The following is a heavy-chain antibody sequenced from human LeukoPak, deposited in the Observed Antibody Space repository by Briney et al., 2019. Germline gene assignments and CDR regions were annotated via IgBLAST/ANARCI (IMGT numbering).Heavy chain of an antibody. CDR1: GYTFTSYG. Sequence: ASVKVSCKASGYTFTSYGISWVRQAPGQGLEWVGWISAYNGNTNYAQKLQGRVPMTTDTSTSTAYMELRSLRSDDTAVYYCARVLGKYYDSSGYRDFDYWGQGTLVTVSS. J-gene: IGHJ4*02. D-gene: IGHD3-22*01. CDR3: ARVLGKYYDSSGYRDFDY. V-gene: IGHV1-18*01. CDR2: ISAYNGNT.